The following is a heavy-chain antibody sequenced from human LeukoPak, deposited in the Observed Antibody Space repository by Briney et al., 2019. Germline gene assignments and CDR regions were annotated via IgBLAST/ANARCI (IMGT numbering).Heavy chain of an antibody. J-gene: IGHJ4*02. CDR3: AKDLMTTHNYFDY. D-gene: IGHD4-11*01. Sequence: GGSLRLSCAASGFTFSDYYMSWIRQAPGKGLEWVSAISGSGGTTYYADSVKGRFTISRDNSKNMLYLQMNSLRAEDTAVYYCAKDLMTTHNYFDYWGQGTLVTVSS. CDR1: GFTFSDYY. V-gene: IGHV3-23*01. CDR2: ISGSGGTT.